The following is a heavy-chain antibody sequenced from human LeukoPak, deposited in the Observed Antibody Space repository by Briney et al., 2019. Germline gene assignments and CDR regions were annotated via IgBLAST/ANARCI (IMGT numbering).Heavy chain of an antibody. V-gene: IGHV3-21*01. Sequence: GGSLRLSCAASGFTFSSYSMNWVRQAPGKGLEWVSSISSSSSYIYYADSVKGRFTISRDNAKNSLYLQMNSLRAEDMAVYYCATPPYDSSGYYCWGQGTLVTVSS. CDR2: ISSSSSYI. J-gene: IGHJ4*02. CDR3: ATPPYDSSGYYC. CDR1: GFTFSSYS. D-gene: IGHD3-22*01.